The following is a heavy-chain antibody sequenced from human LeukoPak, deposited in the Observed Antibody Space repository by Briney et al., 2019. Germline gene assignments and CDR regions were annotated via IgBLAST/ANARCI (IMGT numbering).Heavy chain of an antibody. Sequence: PGGSLRLSCAASGFSFSSRVMHWVRQAPGKGLEWVSTISGSGGSTYYADSVKGRFTISRDNSKNTLYLQTNSLRAEDTAVYYCAGDASYYGSGNYFWGQGTLVTVSS. CDR2: ISGSGGST. J-gene: IGHJ4*02. CDR3: AGDASYYGSGNYF. V-gene: IGHV3-23*01. D-gene: IGHD3-10*01. CDR1: GFSFSSRV.